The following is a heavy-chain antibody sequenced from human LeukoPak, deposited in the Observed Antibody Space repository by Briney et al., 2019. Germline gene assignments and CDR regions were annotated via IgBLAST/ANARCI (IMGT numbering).Heavy chain of an antibody. D-gene: IGHD2-15*01. V-gene: IGHV3-66*01. CDR1: GFSVSNNY. Sequence: GSLRLPWVTSGFSVSNNYMSWVRQAPGKGLEWVSVISSAGGTYYADSVKARFTISRDISKNTLFLLMNSLTVEDTAIYYCARVAYKSSWGERYYFDYWGQGTLVTVSS. CDR2: ISSAGGT. CDR3: ARVAYKSSWGERYYFDY. J-gene: IGHJ4*02.